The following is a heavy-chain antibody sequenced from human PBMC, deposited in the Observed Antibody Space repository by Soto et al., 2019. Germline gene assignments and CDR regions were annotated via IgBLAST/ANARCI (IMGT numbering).Heavy chain of an antibody. J-gene: IGHJ4*02. CDR1: GASITNSAYY. Sequence: QVQLQESGPGLVKPSQTLSLSCTVSGASITNSAYYWTWIRQPPGKGLEWVGVIYYSGTTYYNPSLKSRVTISVDTSKNQFSLKLRSVTAADTAVHYCARGDYRKYGLDHWGQGNLVTVSS. CDR3: ARGDYRKYGLDH. CDR2: IYYSGTT. D-gene: IGHD4-4*01. V-gene: IGHV4-30-4*01.